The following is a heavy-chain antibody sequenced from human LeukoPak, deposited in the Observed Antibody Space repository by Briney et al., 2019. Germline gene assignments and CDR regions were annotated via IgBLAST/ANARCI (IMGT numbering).Heavy chain of an antibody. J-gene: IGHJ4*02. Sequence: PSETLSLTCTVSGGSLSSSSYYWGWIRQPPGKGLEWIGSIYYSGSTYYNPSLKSRVTISVDTSKNQFSLKLSSVTAADTAVYYCARGGSGGSLFDYWGQGTLVTVSS. CDR1: GGSLSSSSYY. CDR3: ARGGSGGSLFDY. D-gene: IGHD2-15*01. V-gene: IGHV4-39*07. CDR2: IYYSGST.